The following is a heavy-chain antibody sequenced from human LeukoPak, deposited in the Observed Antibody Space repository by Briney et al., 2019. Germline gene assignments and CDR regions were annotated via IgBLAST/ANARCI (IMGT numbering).Heavy chain of an antibody. CDR3: ARDLTSYDYVWDY. V-gene: IGHV3-66*01. D-gene: IGHD3-16*01. J-gene: IGHJ4*02. CDR2: IYSDGST. Sequence: PAGSLTLSCAASGFTVISNYMSWVRQAPGKGLEWVSLIYSDGSTYYADSVKGRFTISRDTSKNTLYLQMNNLRAEDTAVYYCARDLTSYDYVWDYWGQGTLVTVSS. CDR1: GFTVISNY.